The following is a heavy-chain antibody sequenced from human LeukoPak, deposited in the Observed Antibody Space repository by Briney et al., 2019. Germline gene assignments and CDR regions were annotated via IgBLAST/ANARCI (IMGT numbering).Heavy chain of an antibody. CDR1: GYTFTNYD. CDR3: ARALTPASGYSYGS. CDR2: TNPNSGNT. D-gene: IGHD5-18*01. Sequence: ASVKVSCKASGYTFTNYDINWVRQATGQGLEWMGWTNPNSGNTGYLQKFQGRVTMTMNTSISTAYMELSSLRSEDTAVYYCARALTPASGYSYGSWGQGTLVTVSS. V-gene: IGHV1-8*01. J-gene: IGHJ4*02.